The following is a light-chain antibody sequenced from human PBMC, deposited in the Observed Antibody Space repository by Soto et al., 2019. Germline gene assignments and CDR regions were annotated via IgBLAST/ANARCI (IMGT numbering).Light chain of an antibody. J-gene: IGKJ1*01. CDR3: QHYGGMWA. CDR1: QSISNR. Sequence: DIQMTQSPSTLSASVGDRVTITCRASQSISNRLAWYQQKPGKAPKVVIYDASSSESGVPSRFSGSGSGTEFILTIHRLQPDAFENYCCQHYGGMWAFGQGTKVEI. V-gene: IGKV1-5*01. CDR2: DAS.